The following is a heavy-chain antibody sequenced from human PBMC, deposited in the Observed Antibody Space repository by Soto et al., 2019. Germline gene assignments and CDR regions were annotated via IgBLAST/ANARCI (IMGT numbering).Heavy chain of an antibody. D-gene: IGHD3-10*01. J-gene: IGHJ5*02. CDR2: IYYSGST. Sequence: SETLSLTCTVSGGSISSYYWSWIRQPPGKGLEWIGYIYYSGSTNYNPSLKGRVTISVDTSKNQFSLKLSSVTAADTTVYYCARARGVYGSGSYTPSWFDPWGQGTLVTVSS. CDR1: GGSISSYY. CDR3: ARARGVYGSGSYTPSWFDP. V-gene: IGHV4-59*01.